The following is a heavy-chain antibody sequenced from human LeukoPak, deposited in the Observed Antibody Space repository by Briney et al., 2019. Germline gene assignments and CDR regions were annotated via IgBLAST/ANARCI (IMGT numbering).Heavy chain of an antibody. CDR3: ARLVGSSSYYFDN. D-gene: IGHD6-13*01. CDR2: IYYSGSA. J-gene: IGHJ4*02. Sequence: SETLSLTCSVSGGSMSYYYWSWIRQPPGKRLEWIGYIYYSGSANYNPSLKSRVTISVDTSKNQFSLKLNSVTVADTAVYYCARLVGSSSYYFDNWGQGTLVTVSS. CDR1: GGSMSYYY. V-gene: IGHV4-59*01.